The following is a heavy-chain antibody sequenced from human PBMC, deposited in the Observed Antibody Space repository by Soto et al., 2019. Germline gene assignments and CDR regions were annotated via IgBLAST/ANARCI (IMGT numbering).Heavy chain of an antibody. CDR2: ISGSGVST. CDR1: GFTFSSYA. J-gene: IGHJ4*02. D-gene: IGHD6-19*01. Sequence: EVQLLESGGGLVQPGGSLRLSCVAFGFTFSSYAMSWVRQAPGKGLEWVSAISGSGVSTYYADSVKGRFTISRDNSKNTLYLQMNSLSAEDTAVYYCAKEAGYSSGWDTFDYWGQGTLVTVSS. CDR3: AKEAGYSSGWDTFDY. V-gene: IGHV3-23*01.